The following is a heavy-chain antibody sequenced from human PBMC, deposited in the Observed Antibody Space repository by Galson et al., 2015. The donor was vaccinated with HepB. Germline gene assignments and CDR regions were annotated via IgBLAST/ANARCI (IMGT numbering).Heavy chain of an antibody. V-gene: IGHV3-9*01. CDR3: AKDMGYLGVAVDY. CDR2: ISWNSGSI. D-gene: IGHD6-19*01. J-gene: IGHJ4*02. Sequence: SLRLSCAASGFTFDDYAMHWVRQAPGKGLEWVSGISWNSGSIGYADSVKGRFTISRDNAKNSLYLQMNSLRAEDTALYYCAKDMGYLGVAVDYWGQGTLVTVSS. CDR1: GFTFDDYA.